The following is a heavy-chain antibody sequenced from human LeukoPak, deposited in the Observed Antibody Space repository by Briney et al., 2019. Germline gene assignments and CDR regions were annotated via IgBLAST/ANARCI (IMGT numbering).Heavy chain of an antibody. Sequence: SETLSLTCTVSGGSISSYYWSWIRQPPGKGLEWIGYIYYSGSTNYNPSLKSRVTISVDTSKNQFSLKLGSVTAADTAVYYCARDLGGYSGYNPGVFDYWGQGTLVTVSS. CDR3: ARDLGGYSGYNPGVFDY. CDR2: IYYSGST. V-gene: IGHV4-59*01. J-gene: IGHJ4*02. D-gene: IGHD5-12*01. CDR1: GGSISSYY.